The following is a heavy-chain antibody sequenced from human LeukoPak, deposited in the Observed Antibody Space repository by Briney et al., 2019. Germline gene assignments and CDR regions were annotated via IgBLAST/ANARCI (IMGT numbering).Heavy chain of an antibody. CDR1: GGTFSSYA. D-gene: IGHD3-22*01. Sequence: SVKVSCKASGGTFSSYAISWVRQAPGQGLEGMGGIIPIFGTANYAQKFQGRVTITADESTSTAYMELSSLRSEDTAVYYCAREGRGRDYYDSSGYYYAYWGQGTLVTVSS. CDR3: AREGRGRDYYDSSGYYYAY. J-gene: IGHJ4*02. V-gene: IGHV1-69*13. CDR2: IIPIFGTA.